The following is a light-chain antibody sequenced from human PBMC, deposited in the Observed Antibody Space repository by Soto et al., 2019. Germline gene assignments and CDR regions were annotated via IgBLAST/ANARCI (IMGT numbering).Light chain of an antibody. CDR2: AAS. V-gene: IGKV1-9*01. Sequence: IQLTQSPSSLSASVGDRVTITCRASQGISSYLAWYQQKPGKAPKLLIYAASTLQSGVPSRFSGSGSGTDFTLTISRLEPEDFAVYYCQQYGSPPRTFGQGTKVEIK. CDR1: QGISSY. J-gene: IGKJ1*01. CDR3: QQYGSPPRT.